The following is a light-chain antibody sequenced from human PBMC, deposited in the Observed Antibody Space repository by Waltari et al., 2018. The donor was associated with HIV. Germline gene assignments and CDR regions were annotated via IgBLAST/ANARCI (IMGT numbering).Light chain of an antibody. V-gene: IGLV2-11*01. J-gene: IGLJ1*01. CDR1: SRHVGDYNT. Sequence: QSALTQPSPVSGSPGQAVTLSCTGPSRHVGDYNTSLWYQQHQGKAPKLMIYDVSKWPSGVPDRFSGSKSGNTASLTISGLQAEDEADYYCCSYAGTYTYVFGTGTKVTVL. CDR2: DVS. CDR3: CSYAGTYTYV.